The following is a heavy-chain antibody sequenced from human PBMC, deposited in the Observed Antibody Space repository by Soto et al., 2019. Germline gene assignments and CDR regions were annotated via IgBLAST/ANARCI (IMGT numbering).Heavy chain of an antibody. V-gene: IGHV5-51*01. D-gene: IGHD6-13*01. CDR2: IYPGDSDT. CDR1: GYSFTSYW. Sequence: GEPLTLSCKGSGYSFTSYWIGWVRQMPGKGLEWMGIIYPGDSDTRYSPSFQGQVTISADKSISTAYLQWSSLKASDTAMYYCARGDSSWPNYYYYGMDVWGQGTTVTVSS. J-gene: IGHJ6*02. CDR3: ARGDSSWPNYYYYGMDV.